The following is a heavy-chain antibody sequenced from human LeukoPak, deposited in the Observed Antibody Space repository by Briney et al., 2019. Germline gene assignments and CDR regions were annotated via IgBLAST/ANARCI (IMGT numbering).Heavy chain of an antibody. CDR3: ARDESIVATCHFDY. Sequence: GASVKVSCKASGYTFTGYYMHWVRQAPGQGLEWMGWINPNSGGTNYAQKFQGRVTMTRDTSISTAYMELSRLRSDDTAVYYCARDESIVATCHFDYWGQGTLVTVSS. CDR1: GYTFTGYY. D-gene: IGHD5-12*01. J-gene: IGHJ4*02. V-gene: IGHV1-2*02. CDR2: INPNSGGT.